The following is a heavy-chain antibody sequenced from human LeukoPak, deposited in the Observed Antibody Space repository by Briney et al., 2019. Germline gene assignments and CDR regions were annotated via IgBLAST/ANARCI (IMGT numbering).Heavy chain of an antibody. CDR3: AREGTELDPDYYYYMDV. J-gene: IGHJ6*03. Sequence: GGSLRLSCAASGFTFSSYAMHWVRQAPGKGLEWVAVISYDGSNKYYADSVKGRFTISRDNSKNTLYLQMNSLRAEDTAVYYCAREGTELDPDYYYYMDVWGKGTTVTVSS. V-gene: IGHV3-30-3*01. CDR1: GFTFSSYA. CDR2: ISYDGSNK. D-gene: IGHD1-1*01.